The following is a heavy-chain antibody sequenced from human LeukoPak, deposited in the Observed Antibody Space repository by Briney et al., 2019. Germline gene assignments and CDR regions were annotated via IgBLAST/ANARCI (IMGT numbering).Heavy chain of an antibody. J-gene: IGHJ4*02. V-gene: IGHV4-59*01. D-gene: IGHD4-23*01. CDR1: GGSISSYY. CDR3: ARADYGGNGIDY. CDR2: IYYSGST. Sequence: SETLSLTCTVSGGSISSYYWSWIRQPPGQGLEWIGYIYYSGSTNYNPSLKSRVTISVDTSKNQFSLKLSSVTAADTAVYYCARADYGGNGIDYWGQGTLVTVSS.